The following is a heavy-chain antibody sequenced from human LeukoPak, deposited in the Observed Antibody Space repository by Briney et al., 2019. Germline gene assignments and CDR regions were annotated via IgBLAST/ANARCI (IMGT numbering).Heavy chain of an antibody. CDR2: ISAVNGDA. J-gene: IGHJ4*02. CDR3: ARDYKSSCSGATCLYFDY. Sequence: ASVKVSCKTSGYNFVNYGVSWVRQAPGQWLEWMGWISAVNGDANSAHKFRGRLSMTMDTSTSTAYMELRSLRSDDTALYFCARDYKSSCSGATCLYFDYWGQGTLVTVSS. CDR1: GYNFVNYG. D-gene: IGHD2-15*01. V-gene: IGHV1-18*01.